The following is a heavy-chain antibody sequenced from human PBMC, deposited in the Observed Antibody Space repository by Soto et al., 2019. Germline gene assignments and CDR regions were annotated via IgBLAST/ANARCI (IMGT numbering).Heavy chain of an antibody. CDR1: GGTFSSYA. V-gene: IGHV1-69*12. D-gene: IGHD6-19*01. CDR3: VGGGIAVAGFHTFDY. J-gene: IGHJ4*02. CDR2: IIPIFGTA. Sequence: QVQLVQSGAEVKKPGSSVKVSCKASGGTFSSYAISWVRQAPGQGLEGMGGIIPIFGTANYAQKFQGRVTITADESTSTAYMELSSLRSEDTAVYYCVGGGIAVAGFHTFDYWGQGTLVTVSS.